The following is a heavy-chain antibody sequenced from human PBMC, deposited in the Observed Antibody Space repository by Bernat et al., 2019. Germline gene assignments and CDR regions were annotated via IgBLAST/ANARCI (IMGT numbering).Heavy chain of an antibody. D-gene: IGHD2-2*01. Sequence: EVQLVESGGGLVKPGGSLRLSCAASGFTFSSYSMNWVRQAPGKGLEWVSSISSSSYIYYADSVKGRFTISRDNAKNSLYLQMNSLRAEDTAVYYCAKDGEKIVVVPAAHTFDYWGQGTLVTVSS. V-gene: IGHV3-21*01. CDR2: ISSSSYI. J-gene: IGHJ4*02. CDR3: AKDGEKIVVVPAAHTFDY. CDR1: GFTFSSYS.